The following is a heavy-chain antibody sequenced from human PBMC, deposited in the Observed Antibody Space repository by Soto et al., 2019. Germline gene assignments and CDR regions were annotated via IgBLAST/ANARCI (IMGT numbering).Heavy chain of an antibody. CDR3: ARDTSPLRGYRDFDY. D-gene: IGHD5-18*01. Sequence: GASVKVSCKASGGTFSSFTISWVRQAPGQGLEWMGGINPSGGSTSYAQKFQGRVTMTRDTSTSTVYMELSSLRSEDTAVYYCARDTSPLRGYRDFDYWGQGTLVTVSS. J-gene: IGHJ4*02. CDR1: GGTFSSFT. V-gene: IGHV1-46*01. CDR2: INPSGGST.